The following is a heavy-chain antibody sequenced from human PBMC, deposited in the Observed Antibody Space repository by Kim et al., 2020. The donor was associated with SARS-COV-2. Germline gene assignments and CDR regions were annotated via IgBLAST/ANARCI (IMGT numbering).Heavy chain of an antibody. CDR2: IYYSGST. D-gene: IGHD2-15*01. CDR3: ARDSGLAATRSGMDV. CDR1: GGSISSGGYY. V-gene: IGHV4-31*03. J-gene: IGHJ6*02. Sequence: SETLSLTCTVSGGSISSGGYYWSWIRQHPGKGLEWIGYIYYSGSTYYNPSLKSRVTISVDTSKNQFSLKLSSVTAADTAVYYCARDSGLAATRSGMDVWGQGTTVTVSS.